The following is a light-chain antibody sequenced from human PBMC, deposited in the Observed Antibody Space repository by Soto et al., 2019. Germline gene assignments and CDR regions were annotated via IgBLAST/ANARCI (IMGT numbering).Light chain of an antibody. CDR2: DDS. J-gene: IGLJ2*01. Sequence: SYELTQPPSVSGAPGQTARITCGGNNIGSYSVHWYQQKPGQAPVLVVYDDSDRPSGIPERFSGSISGNKATLTISRVEAGDEADYYCQVWDSSSDHVVFGGGTKLTVL. CDR1: NIGSYS. CDR3: QVWDSSSDHVV. V-gene: IGLV3-21*02.